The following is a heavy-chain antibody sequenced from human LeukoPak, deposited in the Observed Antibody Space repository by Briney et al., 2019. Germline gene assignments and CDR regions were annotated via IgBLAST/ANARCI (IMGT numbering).Heavy chain of an antibody. D-gene: IGHD3-16*01. V-gene: IGHV3-7*01. Sequence: GGSLRLSCAASGFNFINYWMNWVRQAPGKGLEWVANIKQDGSEKYYVDSVKGRFTISRDNAKNSLYLQMNSLRAEDTAVYYCARGIYDTDSLGLYFDHWGQGTLVTVSS. J-gene: IGHJ1*01. CDR1: GFNFINYW. CDR2: IKQDGSEK. CDR3: ARGIYDTDSLGLYFDH.